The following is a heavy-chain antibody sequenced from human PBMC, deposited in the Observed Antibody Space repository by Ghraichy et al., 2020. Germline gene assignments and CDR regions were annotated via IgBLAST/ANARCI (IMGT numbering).Heavy chain of an antibody. CDR2: IYYSGST. Sequence: SETLSLTCTVSGGSISSYYWSWIRQPLGKGLEWIGYIYYSGSTNYNPSLKSRVTTSVDTSKNQFSLKLSSVTAADTAVYYCARLNWNYAGGFDYWGQGTLVTVSS. V-gene: IGHV4-59*01. CDR1: GGSISSYY. CDR3: ARLNWNYAGGFDY. J-gene: IGHJ4*02. D-gene: IGHD1-7*01.